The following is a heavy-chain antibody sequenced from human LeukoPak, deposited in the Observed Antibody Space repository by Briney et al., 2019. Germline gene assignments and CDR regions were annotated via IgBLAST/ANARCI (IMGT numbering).Heavy chain of an antibody. CDR1: GFTFSSYG. Sequence: GGSLRLSCVASGFTFSSYGMSWVRQAPGKGLEWVSFISGNGGRTDYAESVKGRFTISRDNSKNTVYLQMNSLRGEDTAAYYCAKDPNGDYVGTFDMWGQGTMVTVSS. V-gene: IGHV3-23*01. D-gene: IGHD4-17*01. J-gene: IGHJ3*02. CDR3: AKDPNGDYVGTFDM. CDR2: ISGNGGRT.